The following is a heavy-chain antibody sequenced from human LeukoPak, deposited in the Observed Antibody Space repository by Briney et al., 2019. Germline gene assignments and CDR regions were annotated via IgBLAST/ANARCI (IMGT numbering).Heavy chain of an antibody. CDR3: ARRGSSGYELLY. V-gene: IGHV1-18*01. CDR2: ISAYNGNT. Sequence: EASVKVSCKASGYTFTSYGISWVRQASGQGLEWMGWISAYNGNTNYAQKLQGRVTMTTDTSTTTAYMELRSLRSDDTAVYYCARRGSSGYELLYWGQGTLVTVSS. J-gene: IGHJ4*02. D-gene: IGHD3-22*01. CDR1: GYTFTSYG.